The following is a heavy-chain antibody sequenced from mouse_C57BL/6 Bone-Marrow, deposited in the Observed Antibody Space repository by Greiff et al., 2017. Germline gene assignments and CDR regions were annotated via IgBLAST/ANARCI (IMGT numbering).Heavy chain of an antibody. Sequence: EVKLQESGPELVKPGASVKMSCKASGYTFTDYNMHWVKQSHGKSLEWIGYINPNNGGTSYNQKFKGKATLTVNKSSSTAYMELRSLTSEDSAVYYCARKGGGSTYWYFDVWGTGTTVTVSS. J-gene: IGHJ1*03. CDR2: INPNNGGT. CDR1: GYTFTDYN. V-gene: IGHV1-22*01. CDR3: ARKGGGSTYWYFDV. D-gene: IGHD1-1*02.